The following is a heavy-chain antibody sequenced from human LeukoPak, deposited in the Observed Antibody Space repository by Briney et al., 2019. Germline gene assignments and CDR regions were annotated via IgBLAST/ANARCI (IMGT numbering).Heavy chain of an antibody. CDR3: ARPDGYKLRSFDY. Sequence: GASVKVSCKASGYTFTSYGISWVRQAPGQGLEWMGWISAYNGNTNYAQKLQGRVTMTTDTSTSTAYVELRSLRSDDTAVYYCARPDGYKLRSFDYWGQGTLVTVSS. CDR1: GYTFTSYG. D-gene: IGHD5-24*01. CDR2: ISAYNGNT. V-gene: IGHV1-18*01. J-gene: IGHJ4*02.